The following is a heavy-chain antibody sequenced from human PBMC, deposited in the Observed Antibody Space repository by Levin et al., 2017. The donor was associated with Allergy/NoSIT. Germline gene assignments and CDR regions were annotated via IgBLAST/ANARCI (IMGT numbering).Heavy chain of an antibody. CDR3: ARDAIGRWLQDPHFDY. J-gene: IGHJ4*02. D-gene: IGHD5-24*01. CDR1: GFTFSDYY. CDR2: ISSSSSYT. Sequence: GGSLRLSCAASGFTFSDYYMSWIRQAPGKGLEWVSYISSSSSYTNYADSVKGRFTISRDNAKNSLYLQMNSLRAEDTAVYYCARDAIGRWLQDPHFDYWGQGTLVTVSS. V-gene: IGHV3-11*05.